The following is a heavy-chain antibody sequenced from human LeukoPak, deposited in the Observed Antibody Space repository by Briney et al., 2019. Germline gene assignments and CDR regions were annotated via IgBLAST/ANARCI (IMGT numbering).Heavy chain of an antibody. V-gene: IGHV4-61*08. J-gene: IGHJ5*02. D-gene: IGHD6-19*01. CDR2: IYYNGNT. CDR1: GGSVSSGGYY. CDR3: ARELGLPSGKYNWFDP. Sequence: SETLSLTCSVPGGSVSSGGYYWSWIRQPPGKGLEWIGYIYYNGNTNYNPSLKSRVTISVDTSKNQFSLKLSSVTAADTAVYYCARELGLPSGKYNWFDPWGQGTLVTVSS.